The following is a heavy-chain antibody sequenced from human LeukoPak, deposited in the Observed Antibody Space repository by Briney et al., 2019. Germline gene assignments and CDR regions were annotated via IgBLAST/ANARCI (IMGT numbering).Heavy chain of an antibody. J-gene: IGHJ6*02. Sequence: GASVKVSCKASGGTFSSYAISWVRQAPGQGLEWMGRIIPILGIANYAQKFQGRVTMTRNTSISTAYMELSSLRSEDTAVYYCARVGGIGYYYGMDVWGQGTTVTVSS. CDR3: ARVGGIGYYYGMDV. CDR2: IIPILGIA. CDR1: GGTFSSYA. V-gene: IGHV1-69*04. D-gene: IGHD3-16*01.